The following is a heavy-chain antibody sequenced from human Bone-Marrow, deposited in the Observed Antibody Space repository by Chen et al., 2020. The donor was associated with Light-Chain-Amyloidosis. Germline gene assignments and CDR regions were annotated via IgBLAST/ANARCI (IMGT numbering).Heavy chain of an antibody. V-gene: IGHV5-51*01. Sequence: EVQLEQSGPEVKKPGESLKISCKGSGYTFPNYWIGWVRQMPGKGLEWMGVSYPDDADARYSPSCEGQGTSSADKAITTAYMEWRSLKASDTAMYYCARRRDGYNFDYWGQGTLVTVSS. CDR2: SYPDDADA. D-gene: IGHD5-12*01. CDR3: ARRRDGYNFDY. J-gene: IGHJ4*02. CDR1: GYTFPNYW.